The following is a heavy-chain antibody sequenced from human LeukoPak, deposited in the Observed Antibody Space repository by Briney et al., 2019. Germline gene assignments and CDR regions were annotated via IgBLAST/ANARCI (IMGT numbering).Heavy chain of an antibody. CDR1: GGSISSYY. D-gene: IGHD3-10*01. J-gene: IGHJ4*02. Sequence: PSETLSLTCTVSGGSISSYYWSWIRQPPGKGLEWIGYIYYSGSTNYNPSLKSRVTISVDTSKNQFSLKLSSVTAADTAVYYCARGGWFGELLPFDYWGQGTLVTVSS. CDR2: IYYSGST. CDR3: ARGGWFGELLPFDY. V-gene: IGHV4-59*01.